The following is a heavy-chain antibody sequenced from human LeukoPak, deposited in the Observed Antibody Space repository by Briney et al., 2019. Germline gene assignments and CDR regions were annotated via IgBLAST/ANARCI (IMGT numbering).Heavy chain of an antibody. D-gene: IGHD3-10*01. CDR3: AREIQSMAPGH. J-gene: IGHJ4*02. Sequence: ASVKVSCKASGYSFTSYAIIWSRQAPGQGLEWMGWINSYSGNRNYAQKLQGRVTMTTDTSTSTAYMELRSLRSDDTAVYYCAREIQSMAPGHWGQGTLVTFSS. V-gene: IGHV1-18*01. CDR2: INSYSGNR. CDR1: GYSFTSYA.